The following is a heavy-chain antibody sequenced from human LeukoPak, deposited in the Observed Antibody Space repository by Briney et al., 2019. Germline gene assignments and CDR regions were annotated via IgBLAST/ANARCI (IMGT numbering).Heavy chain of an antibody. J-gene: IGHJ3*02. Sequence: PSETLSLTCAVYGGSFSGYYWSWIRQPPGKGLEWIGEINHSGSTNYNPSLKSRVTISVDTSKNQLSLKLSSVTAADTAVYYCARPLIVGSTSGAFDIWGQGTMVTVSS. CDR3: ARPLIVGSTSGAFDI. D-gene: IGHD1-26*01. CDR2: INHSGST. CDR1: GGSFSGYY. V-gene: IGHV4-34*01.